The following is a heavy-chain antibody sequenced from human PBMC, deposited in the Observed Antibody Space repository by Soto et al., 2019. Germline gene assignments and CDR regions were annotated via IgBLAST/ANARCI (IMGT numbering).Heavy chain of an antibody. D-gene: IGHD2-15*01. CDR2: IYSGGST. CDR3: ERVGSLGYCSGGSCYPITRLDY. CDR1: GFTVSSNY. V-gene: IGHV3-53*02. Sequence: EVQLVETGGGLIQPGGSLRLSCAASGFTVSSNYMSWVRQAPGKGLEWVSVIYSGGSTYYADSVKGRFTISRDNSKNTLYLQMTSVRDEDTGVYYCERVGSLGYCSGGSCYPITRLDYWGQGTLVTVSS. J-gene: IGHJ4*02.